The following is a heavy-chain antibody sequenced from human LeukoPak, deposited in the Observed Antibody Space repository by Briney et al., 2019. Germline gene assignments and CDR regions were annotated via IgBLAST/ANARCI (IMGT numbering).Heavy chain of an antibody. Sequence: GASVKVSCKASGGTFSSYAISWVRQAPGQGLEWMGGIIPIFGTANYAQKFQGRVTITADESTSTAYMELSSLRSEDTAVYYCAAWDYDYVWGSYRHYFDYWGQGTLVTVSS. J-gene: IGHJ4*02. V-gene: IGHV1-69*13. CDR1: GGTFSSYA. CDR3: AAWDYDYVWGSYRHYFDY. CDR2: IIPIFGTA. D-gene: IGHD3-16*02.